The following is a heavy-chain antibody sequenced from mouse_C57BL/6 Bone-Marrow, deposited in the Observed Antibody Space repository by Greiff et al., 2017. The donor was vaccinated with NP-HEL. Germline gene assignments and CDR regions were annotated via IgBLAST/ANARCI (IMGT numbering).Heavy chain of an antibody. J-gene: IGHJ3*01. CDR1: GFTFSSYA. V-gene: IGHV5-4*01. CDR3: AREELD. Sequence: EVQRVESGGGLVKPGGSLKLSCAASGFTFSSYAMSCVRQTPEKRLEWVATISDGGSYTYYPDNVKGRFTISRDNAKNNLYLQMSHLKSEDTAMYYCAREELDWGQGTLVTVSA. CDR2: ISDGGSYT.